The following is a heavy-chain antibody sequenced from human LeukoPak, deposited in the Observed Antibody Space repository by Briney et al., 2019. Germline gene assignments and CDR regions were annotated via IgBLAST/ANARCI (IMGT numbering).Heavy chain of an antibody. J-gene: IGHJ6*03. V-gene: IGHV4-59*01. CDR2: MYYSGST. Sequence: SETLSLTCTVSGGSIRGYDWTWIRQPPGKGLEWIGQMYYSGSTNYNFSLKSRVTISADTSKNQFSLRLSSVTAADTAVYFCARVEYGWQLTPRYYYYMDVWGKGTAVTVSS. D-gene: IGHD4/OR15-4a*01. CDR1: GGSIRGYD. CDR3: ARVEYGWQLTPRYYYYMDV.